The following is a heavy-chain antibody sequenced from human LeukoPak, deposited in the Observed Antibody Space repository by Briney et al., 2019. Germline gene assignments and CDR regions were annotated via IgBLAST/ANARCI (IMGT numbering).Heavy chain of an antibody. J-gene: IGHJ4*02. CDR1: GGTFSSYA. V-gene: IGHV1-2*02. Sequence: ASVKVSCKASGGTFSSYAISWVRQAPGQGLEWMGWVNPNSGGTNYAQKFQGRVTMTRDTSISTAYMELGRLRSDDTAVYYCARAGNRGYSYGFHWGQGTLVTVSS. D-gene: IGHD5-18*01. CDR3: ARAGNRGYSYGFH. CDR2: VNPNSGGT.